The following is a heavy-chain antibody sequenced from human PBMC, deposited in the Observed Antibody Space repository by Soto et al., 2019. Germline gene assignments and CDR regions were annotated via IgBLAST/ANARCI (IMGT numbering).Heavy chain of an antibody. J-gene: IGHJ4*02. CDR1: GFTFSSYG. CDR3: AKDKMDYGLFDS. V-gene: IGHV3-30*18. CDR2: ISYDASHK. D-gene: IGHD4-17*01. Sequence: PGGSLRLSCAASGFTFSSYGMHWVRQAPGKGLEWVAFISYDASHKYYADSVRGRFTISRDNSKNTLHLQLNSLRVEDTALYYCAKDKMDYGLFDSWGQGTLVTVSS.